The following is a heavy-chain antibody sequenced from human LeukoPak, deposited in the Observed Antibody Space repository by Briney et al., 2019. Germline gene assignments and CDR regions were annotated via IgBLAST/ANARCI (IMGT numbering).Heavy chain of an antibody. CDR3: AKILSGTYSFDL. D-gene: IGHD1-26*01. J-gene: IGHJ4*02. Sequence: EGSLRLSCTASGSTFSTYPMTWVRQAPGQGLEWVSAVSGNSVTIYYADSVKGRFTISRDNSKNTLYLQMYSLRAEDTAVYYCAKILSGTYSFDLWGQGTPVTVSS. CDR1: GSTFSTYP. V-gene: IGHV3-23*01. CDR2: VSGNSVTI.